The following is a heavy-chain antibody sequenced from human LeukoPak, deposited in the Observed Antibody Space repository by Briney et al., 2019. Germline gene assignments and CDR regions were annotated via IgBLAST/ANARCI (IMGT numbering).Heavy chain of an antibody. V-gene: IGHV3-66*01. D-gene: IGHD6-13*01. CDR3: ARTYSSSWEY. Sequence: GGSLRLSCAASGFTVSSNYMSWVRQAPGKGLEWVSVIYSGGSTYYADSVKGRFTISRDNSKNTLYLQMNSLRAEDTAVYHCARTYSSSWEYWGQGTLVTVSS. J-gene: IGHJ4*02. CDR2: IYSGGST. CDR1: GFTVSSNY.